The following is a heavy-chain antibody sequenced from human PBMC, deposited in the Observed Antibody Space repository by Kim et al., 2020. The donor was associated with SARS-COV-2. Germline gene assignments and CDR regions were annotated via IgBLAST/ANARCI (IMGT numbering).Heavy chain of an antibody. CDR2: INHSGST. Sequence: SETQSLTCAVYGGSFSGYYWSWIRQPPGKGLEWIGEINHSGSTNYNPSLKSRVTISVDTSKNQFSLKLSSVTAADTAVYYCARGGGTVAGFDYWGQGTLVTVSS. CDR3: ARGGGTVAGFDY. J-gene: IGHJ4*02. CDR1: GGSFSGYY. V-gene: IGHV4-34*01. D-gene: IGHD6-19*01.